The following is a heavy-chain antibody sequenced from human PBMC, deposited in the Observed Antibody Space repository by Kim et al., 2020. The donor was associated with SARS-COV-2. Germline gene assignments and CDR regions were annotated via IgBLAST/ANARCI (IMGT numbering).Heavy chain of an antibody. CDR3: ARGRGGDFVEVPAAHDAFDI. Sequence: RFTITRDNAKNTLYMQMNSLRDEDTAVYYCARGRGGDFVEVPAAHDAFDIWGQGTKVTVSS. J-gene: IGHJ3*02. D-gene: IGHD2-2*01. V-gene: IGHV3-11*06.